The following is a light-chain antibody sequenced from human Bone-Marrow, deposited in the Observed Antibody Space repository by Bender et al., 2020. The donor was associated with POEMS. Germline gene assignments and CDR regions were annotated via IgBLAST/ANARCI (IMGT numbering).Light chain of an antibody. CDR2: EGR. CDR1: SSDVANFNL. J-gene: IGLJ3*02. Sequence: QSALTQPPSASGSPGQTITISCSGTSSDVANFNLVSWHQQHPGKAPKLMIYEGRKRPSGVSNRFSGSKSGNTASLTISGLQAEDEADYYCCLYAGNNWVFGGGTKLTVL. V-gene: IGLV2-23*01. CDR3: CLYAGNNWV.